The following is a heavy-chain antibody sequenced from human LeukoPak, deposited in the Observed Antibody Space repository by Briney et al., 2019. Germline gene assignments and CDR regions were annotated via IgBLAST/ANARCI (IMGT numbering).Heavy chain of an antibody. D-gene: IGHD2-2*02. V-gene: IGHV3-48*04. Sequence: GGSLRLSCAASGFTFSSYSMNWVRQAPGKGLEWVSYIGRSGSAIYYADSVRGRFTISRDNAKNSLYLQMNSLRAEGTAVYYCARALYSFGPNNWFDPWGQGTLVIVSS. J-gene: IGHJ5*02. CDR3: ARALYSFGPNNWFDP. CDR1: GFTFSSYS. CDR2: IGRSGSAI.